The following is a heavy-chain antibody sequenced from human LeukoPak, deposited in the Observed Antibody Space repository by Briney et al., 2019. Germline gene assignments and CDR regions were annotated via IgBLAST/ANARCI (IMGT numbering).Heavy chain of an antibody. D-gene: IGHD3-22*01. J-gene: IGHJ4*02. CDR3: ARGGGYDTSGYYYGLDY. CDR1: GGSISGYY. CDR2: IYYNGNT. Sequence: SETLSLTCTVSGGSISGYYWSWMRQPPGKGLEYIGNIYYNGNTNYNPSLKSRVTISVDTSKNQFSLKLSSVTAADTAVYYCARGGGYDTSGYYYGLDYWGQGTLVTISS. V-gene: IGHV4-59*01.